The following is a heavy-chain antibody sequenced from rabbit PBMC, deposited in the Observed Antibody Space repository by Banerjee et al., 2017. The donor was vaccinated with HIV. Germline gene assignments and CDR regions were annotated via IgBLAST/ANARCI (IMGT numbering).Heavy chain of an antibody. CDR3: ARDLAGAIGWNFNL. V-gene: IGHV1S40*01. J-gene: IGHJ4*01. CDR1: GFDFSSSHY. Sequence: QSLEESGGDLVKPGASLTLTCTASGFDFSSSHYMCWVRQAPGKGLEWIGCINTSSGNTVYASWAKGRFTISKTSSTTVTLQMTSLTAADTATYFCARDLAGAIGWNFNLWGPGTLVTVS. CDR2: INTSSGNT. D-gene: IGHD4-1*01.